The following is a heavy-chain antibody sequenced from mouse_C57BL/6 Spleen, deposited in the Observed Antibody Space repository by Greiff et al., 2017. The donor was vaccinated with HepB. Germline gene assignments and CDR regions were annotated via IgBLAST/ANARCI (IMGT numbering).Heavy chain of an antibody. V-gene: IGHV1-15*01. CDR1: GYTFTDYE. D-gene: IGHD1-1*01. J-gene: IGHJ3*01. Sequence: QVQLQQSGAELVRPGASVTLSCKASGYTFTDYEMHWVKQTPVHGLEWIGAIDPETGGTAYNQKFKGKAILTADKSSSTAYIELRSLTSEDSAVYYCTRAAYYYGSSPSWFAYWGQGTLVTVSA. CDR2: IDPETGGT. CDR3: TRAAYYYGSSPSWFAY.